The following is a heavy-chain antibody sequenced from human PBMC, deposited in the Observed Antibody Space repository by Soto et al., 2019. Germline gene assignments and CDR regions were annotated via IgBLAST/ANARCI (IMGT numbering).Heavy chain of an antibody. Sequence: QPGGSLRLSCAASGFTFSNYGFHWVRQAPGKGLEWVAVISYDGSHKYYTDSVKGRFTISRDNSKNTVSLQMNNLRPDDTAVYYCAKDGGRGYSDYWGQGTLVTVSS. CDR1: GFTFSNYG. V-gene: IGHV3-30*18. CDR3: AKDGGRGYSDY. D-gene: IGHD3-22*01. CDR2: ISYDGSHK. J-gene: IGHJ4*02.